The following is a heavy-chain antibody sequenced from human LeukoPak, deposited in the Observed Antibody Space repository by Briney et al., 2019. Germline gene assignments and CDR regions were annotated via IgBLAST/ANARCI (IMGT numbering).Heavy chain of an antibody. D-gene: IGHD2-15*01. Sequence: ASVKVSCKASGYTFTSYGISWVRQAPGQGLERMGWISAYNGNTNYAQKLQGRVTMTTDTSTSTAYMELSRLRSDDTAVYYCARECSGGSCYGGDYWGQGTLVTVSS. V-gene: IGHV1-18*01. CDR1: GYTFTSYG. J-gene: IGHJ4*02. CDR3: ARECSGGSCYGGDY. CDR2: ISAYNGNT.